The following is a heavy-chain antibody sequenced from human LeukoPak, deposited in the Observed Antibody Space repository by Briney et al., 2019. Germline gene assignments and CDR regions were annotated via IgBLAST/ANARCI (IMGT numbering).Heavy chain of an antibody. CDR2: VSGDNRQT. J-gene: IGHJ6*03. D-gene: IGHD3-16*02. Sequence: PGASVKVSCKVSTYISSDFGISWVRLAPGGGLEWMGWVSGDNRQTNYGHKFYGRVTMTMETSTNTASMELRGLRSDDTAIYYCASVYLYTTGWSDAYYYFMDVWGKGTTVIVSS. V-gene: IGHV1-18*01. CDR3: ASVYLYTTGWSDAYYYFMDV. CDR1: TYISSDFG.